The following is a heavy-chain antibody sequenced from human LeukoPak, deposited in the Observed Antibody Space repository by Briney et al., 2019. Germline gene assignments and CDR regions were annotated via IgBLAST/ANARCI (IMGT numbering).Heavy chain of an antibody. J-gene: IGHJ4*02. CDR2: IYYSGST. Sequence: PSETLSLTCTVSGGSISSSSYYWGWIRQPPGKGLEWIGSIYYSGSTYYNPSLKSRVTISVDTSKNQFSLKLSSVTAADTAMYYCARRSIDTYYYDSSGYAIPFFADYWGQGTLVTVSS. CDR3: ARRSIDTYYYDSSGYAIPFFADY. CDR1: GGSISSSSYY. V-gene: IGHV4-39*01. D-gene: IGHD3-22*01.